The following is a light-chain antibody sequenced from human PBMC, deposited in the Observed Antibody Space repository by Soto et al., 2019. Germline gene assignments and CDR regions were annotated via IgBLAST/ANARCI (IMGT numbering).Light chain of an antibody. CDR3: QQYNNWPLT. CDR1: QSVSSN. V-gene: IGKV3-15*01. CDR2: DTF. Sequence: EIVMTQSPATLSVSPGERDTLSCRASQSVSSNLAWYQQKPGQAPRLLIYDTFPRATGIPARFSGSGSGTEFTLTISSLQSEDFAVYYCQQYNNWPLTFGGGTKVEIK. J-gene: IGKJ4*01.